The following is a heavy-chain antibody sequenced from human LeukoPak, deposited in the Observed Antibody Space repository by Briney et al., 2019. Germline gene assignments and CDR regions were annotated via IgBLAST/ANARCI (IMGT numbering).Heavy chain of an antibody. CDR3: ARTTSKRLPFDY. Sequence: PGGSLRLSCAAPGFTFSSYAMHWVRQAPGKGLEWVAVISHDGSNKYYADSVKGRFTISRDNSKNTLYLQMNSLRAEDTAVYYCARTTSKRLPFDYWGQGTLVTVSS. CDR1: GFTFSSYA. D-gene: IGHD2-15*01. CDR2: ISHDGSNK. V-gene: IGHV3-30-3*01. J-gene: IGHJ4*02.